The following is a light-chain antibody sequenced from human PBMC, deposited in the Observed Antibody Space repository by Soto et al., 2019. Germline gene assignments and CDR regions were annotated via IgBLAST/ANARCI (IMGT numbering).Light chain of an antibody. Sequence: QSVLTQPTSVSGSPGQSITISCTGNHNDIGTYDYVSWYQQHPGRAPRLLIYGVTTRPSGISDRFSASKSGLTASLTISGLQPEDEADYYCSSSTSDRIYIFGPGTKVTV. V-gene: IGLV2-14*03. J-gene: IGLJ1*01. CDR3: SSSTSDRIYI. CDR1: HNDIGTYDY. CDR2: GVT.